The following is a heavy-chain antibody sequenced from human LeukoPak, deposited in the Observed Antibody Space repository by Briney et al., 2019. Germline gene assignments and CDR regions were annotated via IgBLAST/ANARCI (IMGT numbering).Heavy chain of an antibody. CDR3: ARGGGGMDV. V-gene: IGHV3-7*01. CDR2: INQDGSAN. J-gene: IGHJ6*04. Sequence: GGSLRLSCAASGFTFSSYWMSWVRQAPGKGLEWVANINQDGSANYYVDSVKGRFTISRDNAKNSLYLQMNTLRAEDTAVYHCARGGGGMDVWGKGTTVTVYS. D-gene: IGHD3-16*01. CDR1: GFTFSSYW.